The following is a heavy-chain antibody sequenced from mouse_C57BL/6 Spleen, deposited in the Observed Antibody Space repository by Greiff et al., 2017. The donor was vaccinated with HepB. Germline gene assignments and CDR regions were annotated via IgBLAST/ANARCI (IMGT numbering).Heavy chain of an antibody. CDR1: GYTFTSYW. CDR2: IDPSDSYT. Sequence: VQLQQPGAELVKPGASVKLSCKASGYTFTSYWMQWVKQRPGQGLEWIGEIDPSDSYTNYNQKFKGKATLTVDTSSSTAYMQLSSLTSEDSAAYYCARVRSSGPFDYWGQGTTLTVSS. CDR3: ARVRSSGPFDY. V-gene: IGHV1-50*01. D-gene: IGHD3-2*02. J-gene: IGHJ2*01.